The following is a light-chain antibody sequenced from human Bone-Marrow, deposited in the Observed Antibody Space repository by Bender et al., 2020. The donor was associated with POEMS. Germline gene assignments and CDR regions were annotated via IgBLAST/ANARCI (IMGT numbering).Light chain of an antibody. CDR1: SSNTGSGYD. J-gene: IGLJ3*02. CDR2: GYN. CDR3: QSYDNSLGGWV. V-gene: IGLV1-40*01. Sequence: QSVLTQPPSVSGAPGQRVTISCTGSSSNTGSGYDINWYQHLPGTAPKLLIYGYNNRPSGGPDRFSGSKSGTSASLAITGLQAEDEVDYYCQSYDNSLGGWVFGGGTKLTVL.